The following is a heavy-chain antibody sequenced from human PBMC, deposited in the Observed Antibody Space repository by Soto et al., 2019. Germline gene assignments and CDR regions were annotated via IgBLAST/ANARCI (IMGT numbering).Heavy chain of an antibody. CDR1: GFTLSSYE. Sequence: GGSLRLSCAASGFTLSSYEMNWVRQAPGKGLEWVSYISSSGSTIYYGDSVKGRFTISRDNSKNTLYLQMNSLRAEDTAVYYCARDSEVVVAAHFDYWGQGTLVTVSS. CDR2: ISSSGSTI. J-gene: IGHJ4*02. CDR3: ARDSEVVVAAHFDY. D-gene: IGHD2-15*01. V-gene: IGHV3-48*03.